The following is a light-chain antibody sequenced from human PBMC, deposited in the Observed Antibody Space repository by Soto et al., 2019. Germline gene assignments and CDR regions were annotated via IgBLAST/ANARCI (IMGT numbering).Light chain of an antibody. J-gene: IGLJ1*01. V-gene: IGLV1-44*01. Sequence: QSVLTQPPSASGTPGQRVTISCSGSSSNIGSNTVNWYQQLPGTAPKLLIYSNNQRPSGVPDRFSGSKSGTSASLAISGLQSEDEADYYCAAWDDGLNAHYVFRTGTKVTVL. CDR2: SNN. CDR1: SSNIGSNT. CDR3: AAWDDGLNAHYV.